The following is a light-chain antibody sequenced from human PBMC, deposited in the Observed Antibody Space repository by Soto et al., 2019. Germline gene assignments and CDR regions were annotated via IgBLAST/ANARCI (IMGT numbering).Light chain of an antibody. V-gene: IGKV1-9*01. CDR2: AAS. CDR1: QGISSY. J-gene: IGKJ5*01. CDR3: QQLNSFPLT. Sequence: DIQMTQSPSSLCVSVGDGVTIPCRASQGISSYLAWYQQTPGKAPNLLIYAASTLQSGVPSRFSGSGSGTEFTLTISSLQPEDFATYYCQQLNSFPLTFGHGTRLEIK.